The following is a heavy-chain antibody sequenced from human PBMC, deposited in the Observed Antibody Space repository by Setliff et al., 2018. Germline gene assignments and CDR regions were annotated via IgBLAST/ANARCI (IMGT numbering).Heavy chain of an antibody. CDR3: ASPFNIYTAYY. Sequence: GGSLRLSCAASGFILSPYGMHWVRQAPGKGLEWVAAIWYDGSNKYYADSVKGRFTISRDNSKNMLYLQMNSLRAEDTAIYYCASPFNIYTAYYWGQGTLVTVSS. V-gene: IGHV3-33*01. CDR2: IWYDGSNK. D-gene: IGHD2-2*02. CDR1: GFILSPYG. J-gene: IGHJ4*02.